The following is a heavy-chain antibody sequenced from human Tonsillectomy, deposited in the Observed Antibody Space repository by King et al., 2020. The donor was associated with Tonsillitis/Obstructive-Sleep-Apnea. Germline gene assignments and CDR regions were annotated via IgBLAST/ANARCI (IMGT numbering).Heavy chain of an antibody. J-gene: IGHJ4*02. CDR1: GGSLSSSSYY. Sequence: QLQESGSGLVKPSETLSLTCTVSGGSLSSSSYYWGWIRQPPGKGLEWIGTIYYSGSTYYNPSLKSRVTISVDTSKNQFSLKLSSVTAADTAVYYCAKVAGIAVAGNFDYWGQGTLVTVSS. D-gene: IGHD6-19*01. CDR2: IYYSGST. V-gene: IGHV4-39*07. CDR3: AKVAGIAVAGNFDY.